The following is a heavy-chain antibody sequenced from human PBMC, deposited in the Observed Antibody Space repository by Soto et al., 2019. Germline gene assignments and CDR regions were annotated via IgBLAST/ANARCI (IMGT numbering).Heavy chain of an antibody. D-gene: IGHD3-22*01. CDR3: ARGHYYYDSSGYSYLLYFDY. CDR1: GFTFSLYS. CDR2: ITSGNSYM. V-gene: IGHV3-21*06. Sequence: EVQMVESGGGLVKPGGSLSLSCEDSGFTFSLYSLNWVRQAPGKGLEWVSSITSGNSYMFYADSVKGRFSISRDNAKNSLYLQMNSLRAEDTAVYYCARGHYYYDSSGYSYLLYFDYWGQGTLVTVSS. J-gene: IGHJ4*02.